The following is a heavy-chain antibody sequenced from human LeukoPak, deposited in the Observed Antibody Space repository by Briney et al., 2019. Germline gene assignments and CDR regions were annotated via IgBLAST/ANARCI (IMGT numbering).Heavy chain of an antibody. Sequence: SVKVSCKASGYTFTNYGFSWVRQAPGQGLEWMGRIIPILGIANYAQKFQGRVTITADKSTSTAYMELSSLRSEDTAVYYCARGSSLDYGDYKGMDVWGQGTTVTVSS. CDR3: ARGSSLDYGDYKGMDV. V-gene: IGHV1-69*04. D-gene: IGHD4-17*01. J-gene: IGHJ6*02. CDR1: GYTFTNYG. CDR2: IIPILGIA.